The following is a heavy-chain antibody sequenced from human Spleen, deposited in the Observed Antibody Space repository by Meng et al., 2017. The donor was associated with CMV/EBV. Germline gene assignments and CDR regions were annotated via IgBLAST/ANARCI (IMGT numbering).Heavy chain of an antibody. D-gene: IGHD4-23*01. CDR1: GGSISVYY. J-gene: IGHJ5*02. CDR3: AREAGYGGNPGGFDP. CDR2: IYYSGRT. Sequence: SETLSLTCTVSGGSISVYYWSWIRQPPGKGLEWIGYIYYSGRTNYNPSLKSRVTISVDTSKHPFSLKLSSVTAADTAVYYCAREAGYGGNPGGFDPWGQGTLVTVSS. V-gene: IGHV4-59*01.